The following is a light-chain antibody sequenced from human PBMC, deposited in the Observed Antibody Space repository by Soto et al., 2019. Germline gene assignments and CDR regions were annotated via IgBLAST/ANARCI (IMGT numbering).Light chain of an antibody. CDR2: DVN. J-gene: IGLJ2*01. V-gene: IGLV2-14*03. CDR1: SRDVGNYNY. CDR3: SSYTSSSNLI. Sequence: QSALTQPASVSGSLGLSITISCTGTSRDVGNYNYVSWYQHHTGRAPKLVIYDVNNRPAGISNRFSGSKSDNTASLIIFGLQAEDEADYYCSSYTSSSNLIFGGGTKLTVL.